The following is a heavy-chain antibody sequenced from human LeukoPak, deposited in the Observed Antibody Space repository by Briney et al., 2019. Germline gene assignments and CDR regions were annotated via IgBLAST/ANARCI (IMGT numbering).Heavy chain of an antibody. CDR3: AKDRSVGATGSSNYYYGMDV. CDR2: ISYDGSNN. J-gene: IGHJ6*02. CDR1: AFTFRNYG. Sequence: GGSLRLSFAASAFTFRNYGMHWVRQAPGKGLEWVAVISYDGSNNHHADSVKGRLTISRDNSKNTLYLQMNSLRADDTAVYYCAKDRSVGATGSSNYYYGMDVWGQGTTVTVS. V-gene: IGHV3-30*18. D-gene: IGHD1-26*01.